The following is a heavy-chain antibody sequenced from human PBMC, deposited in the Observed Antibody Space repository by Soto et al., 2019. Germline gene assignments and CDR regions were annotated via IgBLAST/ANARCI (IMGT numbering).Heavy chain of an antibody. CDR1: GFTFSSYA. J-gene: IGHJ4*02. CDR2: ISYDGSNK. CDR3: ARGSRLTGLPEYYFDY. Sequence: GGSLRLSFAASGFTFSSYAMHWVRQAPGKGLEWVAVISYDGSNKYYADSVKGRFTISRDNSKNTLYLQMNSLRAEDTAVYYCARGSRLTGLPEYYFDYWGQGTLGTVSS. V-gene: IGHV3-30*04. D-gene: IGHD7-27*01.